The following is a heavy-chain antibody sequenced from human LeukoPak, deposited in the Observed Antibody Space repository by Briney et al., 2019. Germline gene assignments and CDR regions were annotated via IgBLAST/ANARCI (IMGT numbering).Heavy chain of an antibody. D-gene: IGHD5-18*01. CDR3: AKTAMVYPIYYYYYYMDV. J-gene: IGHJ6*03. V-gene: IGHV3-48*01. CDR2: ISSSSSTI. Sequence: GGSLRLSCAASGFTFSSYSMNWVRQAPGKGLEWVSYISSSSSTIYYADSVKGRFTISRDNSKNTLYLQMNSLRAEDTAVYYCAKTAMVYPIYYYYYYMDVWGKGTTVTVSS. CDR1: GFTFSSYS.